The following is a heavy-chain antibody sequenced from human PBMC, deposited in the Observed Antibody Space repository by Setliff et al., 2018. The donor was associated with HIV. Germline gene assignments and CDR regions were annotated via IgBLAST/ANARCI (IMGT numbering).Heavy chain of an antibody. D-gene: IGHD5-12*01. J-gene: IGHJ6*03. CDR2: MYYSGST. Sequence: SETLSLTCIVSGGSISSSSYYWGWVRQPPGKGLEWIGSMYYSGSTYHNPSLKSRVTISVDTSKNQFSLKLSSVTAADTAVYYCARQGGYSGYGFYYYYYYMDVWGKGTTVTVSS. V-gene: IGHV4-39*01. CDR3: ARQGGYSGYGFYYYYYYMDV. CDR1: GGSISSSSYY.